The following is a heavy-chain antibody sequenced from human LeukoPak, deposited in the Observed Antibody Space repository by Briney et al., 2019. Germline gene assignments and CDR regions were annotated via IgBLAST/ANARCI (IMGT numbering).Heavy chain of an antibody. CDR1: GGSISSRRHY. Sequence: SETLSLTCTVSGGSISSRRHYWGWIRQPPGKGLEWIGSIFYSGSTYYNPSLRGRVTISVDTSTNHFSLKLNSVTAADTAVYYCARHPQGPFDPWGQGTLVTVSS. CDR3: ARHPQGPFDP. V-gene: IGHV4-39*01. CDR2: IFYSGST. J-gene: IGHJ5*02.